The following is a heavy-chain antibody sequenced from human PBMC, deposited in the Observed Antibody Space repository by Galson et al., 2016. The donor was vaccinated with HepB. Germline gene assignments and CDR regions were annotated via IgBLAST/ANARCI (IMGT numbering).Heavy chain of an antibody. CDR3: ARGSTLTTRVYSRDFYYYYYDMDV. CDR1: GGSISSRHW. D-gene: IGHD4-11*01. J-gene: IGHJ6*02. Sequence: ETLSLTCAVSGGSISSRHWWSWVRQSPGTGLEWIGQIYHSGTANYNPSLRSRVTISMDKSKNQFSLDLSSVTAADTAVYFCARGSTLTTRVYSRDFYYYYYDMDVWGQGTTVTVAS. V-gene: IGHV4-4*01. CDR2: IYHSGTA.